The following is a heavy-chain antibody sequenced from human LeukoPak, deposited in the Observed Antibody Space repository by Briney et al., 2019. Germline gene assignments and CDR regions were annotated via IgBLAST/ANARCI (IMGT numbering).Heavy chain of an antibody. CDR3: ARVRVGATYFDY. J-gene: IGHJ4*02. Sequence: GASVKVSCKASGGTFSSYAISWVRQAPGQGLEWMGRIIPILDIANYAQKFQGRVTITADKSTSTAYMELSSLRSEDTAVYYCARVRVGATYFDYWGQGTLVTVSS. D-gene: IGHD1-26*01. CDR2: IIPILDIA. CDR1: GGTFSSYA. V-gene: IGHV1-69*04.